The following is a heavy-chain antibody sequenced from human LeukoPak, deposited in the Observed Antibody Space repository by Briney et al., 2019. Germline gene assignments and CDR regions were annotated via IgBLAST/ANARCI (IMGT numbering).Heavy chain of an antibody. CDR2: INPSGGST. D-gene: IGHD5-24*01. J-gene: IGHJ4*02. V-gene: IGHV1-46*01. CDR3: ARDHAGFRRDGYIGY. CDR1: GYTFTSYY. Sequence: ASVEVSCKASGYTFTSYYMHWVRQAPGQGLEWMGIINPSGGSTSYAQKFQGRVTMTRDTSTSTVYMELSSLRSEDTAVYYCARDHAGFRRDGYIGYWGQGTLVTVSS.